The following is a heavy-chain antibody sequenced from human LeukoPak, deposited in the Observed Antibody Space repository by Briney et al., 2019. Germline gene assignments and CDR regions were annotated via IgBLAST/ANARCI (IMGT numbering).Heavy chain of an antibody. Sequence: SETLSLTCTVSGGSISSYYWSWIRQPPGKGLEWIGYIYYSGSTNYNPSLKSRVTISVDTSKNQFSLKLSSVTAADTAVYYCARLRDGAMAWFDPWGQGTLVTVSS. CDR2: IYYSGST. D-gene: IGHD5-24*01. CDR1: GGSISSYY. V-gene: IGHV4-59*08. CDR3: ARLRDGAMAWFDP. J-gene: IGHJ5*02.